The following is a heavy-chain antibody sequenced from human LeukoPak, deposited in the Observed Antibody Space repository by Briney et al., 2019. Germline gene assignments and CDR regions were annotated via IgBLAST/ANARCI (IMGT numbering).Heavy chain of an antibody. CDR1: GYSFTRYD. D-gene: IGHD3-3*01. CDR2: IYPGDSDT. V-gene: IGHV5-51*01. J-gene: IGHJ3*02. Sequence: GESLKISCKGSGYSFTRYDISWVRQMPGKGLEWMGIIYPGDSDTRYSPSFQGQVTISADKSINTAYLQWSNLKASDTAMYYCATVYYDYWSGYSRETLDIWGQGTMVTVS. CDR3: ATVYYDYWSGYSRETLDI.